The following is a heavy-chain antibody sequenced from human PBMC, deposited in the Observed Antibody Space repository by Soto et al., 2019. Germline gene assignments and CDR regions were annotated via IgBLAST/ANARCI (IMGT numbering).Heavy chain of an antibody. J-gene: IGHJ5*02. Sequence: SCPTLVNPTQTLTPTCTFSGFSLSTSGGGVGWIRQPPRKALEWLALIYWNDDKRYSPSLKSRLTITKDTSKNQVVLTMTNMDPVDTATYYCAHIAEYMQTSGWFDPWGQGTLVTVSS. CDR3: AHIAEYMQTSGWFDP. CDR1: GFSLSTSGGG. CDR2: IYWNDDK. D-gene: IGHD2-2*01. V-gene: IGHV2-5*01.